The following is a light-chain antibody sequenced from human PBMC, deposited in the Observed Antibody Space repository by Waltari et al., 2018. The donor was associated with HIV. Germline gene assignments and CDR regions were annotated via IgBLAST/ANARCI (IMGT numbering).Light chain of an antibody. V-gene: IGKV4-1*01. J-gene: IGKJ4*01. CDR1: QTVFYPGDNKNY. CDR3: QQYYNEPLT. CDR2: WAS. Sequence: DIVVTQSPDSVAVSLGERATIKGKSSQTVFYPGDNKNYLSWYQKKPGQPHKLLISWASTPEAGLPEHFTGRVSGTDYTLNINNLQAEDVAVYYCQQYYNEPLTFGGGTRIEIK.